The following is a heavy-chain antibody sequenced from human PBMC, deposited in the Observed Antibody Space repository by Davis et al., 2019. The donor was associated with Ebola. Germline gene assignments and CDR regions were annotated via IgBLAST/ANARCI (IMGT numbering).Heavy chain of an antibody. Sequence: PSETLSLTCTVSGGSISSYYWSWIRQPPGKGLEWIGYIYYSGSTNYNPSLKSRVTISVDTSKNQFSLKLSSVTAADTAVYYCARDYDDYYYGMDVWGQGTTVTVSS. V-gene: IGHV4-59*01. CDR1: GGSISSYY. J-gene: IGHJ6*02. D-gene: IGHD3-16*01. CDR2: IYYSGST. CDR3: ARDYDDYYYGMDV.